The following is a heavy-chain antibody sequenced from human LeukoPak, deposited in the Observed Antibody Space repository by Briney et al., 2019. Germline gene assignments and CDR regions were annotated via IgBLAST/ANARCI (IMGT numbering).Heavy chain of an antibody. CDR2: ISYDGSNK. CDR1: GFTFSSYA. D-gene: IGHD2-8*02. V-gene: IGHV3-30*04. CDR3: ARASVGWWHDRPYYMDV. Sequence: GGSLRLSSAASGFTFSSYAMHWVRQAPGKGLEWVAVISYDGSNKYYADSVKGRFTISRDNSKNTLYLQMNSLRAKDTAVYYCARASVGWWHDRPYYMDVWGKGTTVTVSS. J-gene: IGHJ6*03.